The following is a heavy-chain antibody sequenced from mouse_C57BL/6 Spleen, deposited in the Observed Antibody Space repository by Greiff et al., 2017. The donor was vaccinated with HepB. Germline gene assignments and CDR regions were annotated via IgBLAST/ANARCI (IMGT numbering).Heavy chain of an antibody. D-gene: IGHD2-12*01. CDR1: GYTFTSYW. CDR2: IDPSDSYT. Sequence: QVQLKQPGAELVRPGTSVKLSCKASGYTFTSYWMHWVKQRPGQGLEWIGVIDPSDSYTNYNQKFKGKATLTVDTSSSTAYMQLSSLTSEDSAVYYCASEGRRGFAYWGQGTLVTVSA. CDR3: ASEGRRGFAY. J-gene: IGHJ3*01. V-gene: IGHV1-59*01.